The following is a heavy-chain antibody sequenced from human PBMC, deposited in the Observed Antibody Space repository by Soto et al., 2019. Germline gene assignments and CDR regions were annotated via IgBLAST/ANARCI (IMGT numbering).Heavy chain of an antibody. V-gene: IGHV3-48*03. CDR2: ISSSGSTI. CDR1: GFTFCSYE. J-gene: IGHJ3*02. Sequence: PVXSLDLSCAASGFTFCSYEMNGVRQAPGKGRAWFSYISSSGSTIYYADSVKGRFTISRDNAKNSLYLQMNSLRAEDTAVYYCARDEEGSRRQWLGRSVDAFDIWGQGTMVTVSS. D-gene: IGHD6-19*01. CDR3: ARDEEGSRRQWLGRSVDAFDI.